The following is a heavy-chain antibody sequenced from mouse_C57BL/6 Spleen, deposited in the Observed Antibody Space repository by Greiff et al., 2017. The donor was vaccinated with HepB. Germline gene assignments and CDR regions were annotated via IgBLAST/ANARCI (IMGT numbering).Heavy chain of an antibody. Sequence: EVKLMESGGGLVQPGGSLKLSCAASGFTFSDYYMYWVRQTPEKRLEWVAYISNGGGSTYYPDTVKGRFTISRDNAKNTLYLQMSRLKSEDTAMYYCARQEGSATVVGYAMDYWGQGTSVTVSS. V-gene: IGHV5-12*01. D-gene: IGHD1-1*01. CDR3: ARQEGSATVVGYAMDY. CDR1: GFTFSDYY. J-gene: IGHJ4*01. CDR2: ISNGGGST.